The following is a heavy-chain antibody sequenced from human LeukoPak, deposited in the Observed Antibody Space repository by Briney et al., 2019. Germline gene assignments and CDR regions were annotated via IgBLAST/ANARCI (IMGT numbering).Heavy chain of an antibody. D-gene: IGHD6-19*01. CDR2: TYYRSKWYN. Sequence: SQTLSLTCAVSGDSVSSNSAAWNWIRQSPSRGREWLGRTYYRSKWYNEYALSVRSRITINPDTSKNQLSLQLNSVTPEDTAVYYCARGQWGLYAAAFDLWGQGTMVTISS. CDR3: ARGQWGLYAAAFDL. CDR1: GDSVSSNSAA. J-gene: IGHJ3*01. V-gene: IGHV6-1*01.